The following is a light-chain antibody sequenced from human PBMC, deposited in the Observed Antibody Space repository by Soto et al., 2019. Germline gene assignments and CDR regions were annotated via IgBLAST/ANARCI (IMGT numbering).Light chain of an antibody. CDR2: GVS. Sequence: QSVLTQAASVSGSPGQSITIPCTGSSGDIGPYNHVSWYQQHPGKAPKLIIYGVSDRPPGVSNRFSGSKSGTTASLTISGLQAEDEADYYCSSYTSTDAFYVLATGTKATVL. CDR3: SSYTSTDAFYV. CDR1: SGDIGPYNH. V-gene: IGLV2-14*01. J-gene: IGLJ1*01.